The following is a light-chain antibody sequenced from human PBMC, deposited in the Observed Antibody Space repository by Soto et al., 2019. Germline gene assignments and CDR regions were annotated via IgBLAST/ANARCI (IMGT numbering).Light chain of an antibody. V-gene: IGLV2-14*03. J-gene: IGLJ1*01. CDR2: DVS. CDR3: SSYTSSSTPFV. CDR1: SSDVGGYNY. Sequence: QSVLTQPASVSGSPGQSITISCTGTSSDVGGYNYVSWYQQHPGKAPILMIYDVSDRPSGVSNRFSGSKSGNTASLTISGLQAEDEADYFCSSYTSSSTPFVFGTGTKVTVL.